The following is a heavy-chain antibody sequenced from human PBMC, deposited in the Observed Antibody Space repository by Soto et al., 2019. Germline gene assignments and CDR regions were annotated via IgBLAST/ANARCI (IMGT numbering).Heavy chain of an antibody. Sequence: SVKVSCKASGATFSSYAISWVRQAPGQGLEWMGGIIPIFGTANYAQKFQGRVTITAEKSTSTAYMELSSLRSEDTAVYYCAREGLELQFTVYYYYGMDVWGQGTTVTVSS. D-gene: IGHD1-7*01. J-gene: IGHJ6*02. V-gene: IGHV1-69*06. CDR3: AREGLELQFTVYYYYGMDV. CDR2: IIPIFGTA. CDR1: GATFSSYA.